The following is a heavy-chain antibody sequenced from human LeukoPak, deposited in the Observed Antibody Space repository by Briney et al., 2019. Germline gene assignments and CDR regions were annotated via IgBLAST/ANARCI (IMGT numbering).Heavy chain of an antibody. Sequence: SQTLSLTCAISGDSVSSNSAAWNWIRQSPSRGLEWLGRTYYRSKWYNDYAVSVKSRITINPDTSKNQFSLQLNSVTPEDTAVYYCAREGMYSSSWSLILDYYYYYMDVWGKGTTVTVSS. V-gene: IGHV6-1*01. D-gene: IGHD6-13*01. J-gene: IGHJ6*03. CDR2: TYYRSKWYN. CDR3: AREGMYSSSWSLILDYYYYYMDV. CDR1: GDSVSSNSAA.